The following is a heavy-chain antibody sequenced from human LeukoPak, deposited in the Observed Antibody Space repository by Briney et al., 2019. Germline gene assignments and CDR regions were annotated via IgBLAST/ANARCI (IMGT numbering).Heavy chain of an antibody. CDR1: GFSFSTYA. D-gene: IGHD2-2*01. Sequence: HGGSLRLSCAASGFSFSTYAMNWVRQSPGKGLEWLSVISGSGGATYYADSVKGRFTISRDNSKNTLYLQMNSLTAEDTAIYYCAKDSCASTSCYWDYWGQGTLVTVSS. CDR2: ISGSGGAT. J-gene: IGHJ4*02. CDR3: AKDSCASTSCYWDY. V-gene: IGHV3-23*01.